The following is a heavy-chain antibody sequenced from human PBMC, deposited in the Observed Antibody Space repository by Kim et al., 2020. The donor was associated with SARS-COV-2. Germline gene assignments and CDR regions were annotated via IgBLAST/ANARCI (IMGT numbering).Heavy chain of an antibody. CDR3: AKEIMNYYDSSGSSDY. Sequence: GGSLRLSCAASGFTFSSYGMHWVRQAPGKGLEWVAVISYDGSNKYYADSVKGRFTISRDNSKNTLYLQINSLRAEDTAVYYCAKEIMNYYDSSGSSDYWG. CDR1: GFTFSSYG. D-gene: IGHD3-22*01. V-gene: IGHV3-30*18. J-gene: IGHJ4*01. CDR2: ISYDGSNK.